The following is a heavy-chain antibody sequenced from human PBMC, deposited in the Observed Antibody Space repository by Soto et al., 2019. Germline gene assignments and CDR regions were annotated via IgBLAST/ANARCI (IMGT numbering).Heavy chain of an antibody. J-gene: IGHJ5*02. CDR1: GYSFTTYW. CDR3: AREKSDLELFNWLDP. V-gene: IGHV5-10-1*01. D-gene: IGHD1-1*01. CDR2: IDPRDSYT. Sequence: PGESLKISCEASGYSFTTYWISWVRQMPGKGPGWLGAIDPRDSYTKYSPSFQGHVTISVDKSISTAYLQWNSLKASDTAIYYCAREKSDLELFNWLDPGGQGTLVTVSS.